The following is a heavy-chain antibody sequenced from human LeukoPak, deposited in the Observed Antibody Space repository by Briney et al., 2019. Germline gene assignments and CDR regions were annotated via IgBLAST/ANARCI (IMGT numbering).Heavy chain of an antibody. J-gene: IGHJ5*02. Sequence: PSETLSLTCTVSGVSVSSGSYFWSWIRQPPGEGPQWIGYIYHDGSTNYSPSLRSRVSISVDTSKSQFSLKLSSVTTADTAVYFCATFFDFWFGPWGQGTQVTVSS. CDR1: GVSVSSGSYF. V-gene: IGHV4-61*01. CDR3: ATFFDFWFGP. CDR2: IYHDGST. D-gene: IGHD5/OR15-5a*01.